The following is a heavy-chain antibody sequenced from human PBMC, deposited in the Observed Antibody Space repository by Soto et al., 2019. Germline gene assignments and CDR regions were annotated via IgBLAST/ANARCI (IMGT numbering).Heavy chain of an antibody. CDR2: IYYSGST. V-gene: IGHV4-59*01. J-gene: IGHJ4*02. CDR3: AGVAVAGKFDY. D-gene: IGHD6-19*01. Sequence: PSETLSLTCTVSGGSISSYYWSWIRQPPGKGLEWIGYIYYSGSTNYNPSLKSRVTISVDTSKKQFSLKLSSVTAADTAVHYCAGVAVAGKFDYWGQGTLVTVSS. CDR1: GGSISSYY.